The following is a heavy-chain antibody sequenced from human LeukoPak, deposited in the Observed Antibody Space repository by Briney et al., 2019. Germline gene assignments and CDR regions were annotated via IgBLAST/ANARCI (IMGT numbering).Heavy chain of an antibody. V-gene: IGHV4-59*06. J-gene: IGHJ4*02. CDR1: GGSISSHY. CDR2: IYYSGST. D-gene: IGHD2-2*01. CDR3: ARGGDQLLHRYYFDY. Sequence: PSETLSLTCTVSGGSISSHYWSWIRQPPGKGLEWIGYIYYSGSTYYNPSLKSRVTISVDTSKNQFSLKLSSVTAADTAVYYCARGGDQLLHRYYFDYWGQGTLVTVSS.